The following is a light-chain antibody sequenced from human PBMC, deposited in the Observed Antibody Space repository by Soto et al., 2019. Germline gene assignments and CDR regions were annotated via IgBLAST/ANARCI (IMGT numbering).Light chain of an antibody. J-gene: IGLJ1*01. CDR2: EVS. CDR3: SSYTSSSTNV. CDR1: SSDVGGYNY. V-gene: IGLV2-14*01. Sequence: QSVLTQPASVSGSPGQSITISCTGTSSDVGGYNYVCWYQHHPGKAPKLIISEVSNRPSGVSNRFSGSKSGNTASLTISGLQAEDEADYYCSSYTSSSTNVFGTGTKVTVL.